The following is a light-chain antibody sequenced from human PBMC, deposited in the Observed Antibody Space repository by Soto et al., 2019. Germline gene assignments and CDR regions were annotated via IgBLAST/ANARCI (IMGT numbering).Light chain of an antibody. CDR2: DAS. Sequence: DIQMTPSPSTLSASVGDRVTITCRASQSISSSLAWYQQKPGKAPKLLIYDASTLASGVPSRFSGSGSGPEFTLTISNLQPDDFATSYCQQYGTFGQGTKGDIK. V-gene: IGKV1-5*01. CDR1: QSISSS. J-gene: IGKJ1*01. CDR3: QQYGT.